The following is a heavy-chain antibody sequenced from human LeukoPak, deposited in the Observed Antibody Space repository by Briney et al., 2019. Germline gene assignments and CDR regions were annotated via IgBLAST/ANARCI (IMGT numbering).Heavy chain of an antibody. Sequence: GGSLRLSCAASGFTVSSDYMGWVRQAPGKGLEWVSVIYSGGSTYYADSVKGRFTISRDNSKNTLYLQMNSLRAEDTAVYYCARGEYYDSTPIWGQGTLVTVSS. V-gene: IGHV3-66*01. CDR2: IYSGGST. D-gene: IGHD3-22*01. CDR3: ARGEYYDSTPI. J-gene: IGHJ4*02. CDR1: GFTVSSDY.